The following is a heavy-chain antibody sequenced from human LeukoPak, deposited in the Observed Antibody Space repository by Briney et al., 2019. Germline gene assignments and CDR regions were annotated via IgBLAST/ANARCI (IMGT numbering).Heavy chain of an antibody. J-gene: IGHJ4*03. D-gene: IGHD4-17*01. V-gene: IGHV3-30*18. CDR2: ISDGGRNK. CDR1: GFSFIGYG. CDR3: AKRPSDYGDYVTYFDY. Sequence: GGSPRLSCAASGFSFIGYGMHWVRQAPGKGLEWGGVISDGGRNKKYADSVKGRFTISRDNSKDTLYLQMNSLRDEDTAVYYCAKRPSDYGDYVTYFDYWGQGTTVTVSS.